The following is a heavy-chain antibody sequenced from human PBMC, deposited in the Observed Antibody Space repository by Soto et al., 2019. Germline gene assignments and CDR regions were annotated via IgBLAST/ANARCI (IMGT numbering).Heavy chain of an antibody. Sequence: QVQLVQSGAEVKKPGASVKVSCKASGYTFTSYGISWVRQAPGQGLEWMGWISAYNGNTNYAQKLQGRVTMTTDTATSTGYMGLRSLRSDATAVYYCARDRSAARPDYYYDYYMDAWGKGTTVTVSS. CDR2: ISAYNGNT. CDR1: GYTFTSYG. V-gene: IGHV1-18*01. J-gene: IGHJ6*03. CDR3: ARDRSAARPDYYYDYYMDA. D-gene: IGHD6-6*01.